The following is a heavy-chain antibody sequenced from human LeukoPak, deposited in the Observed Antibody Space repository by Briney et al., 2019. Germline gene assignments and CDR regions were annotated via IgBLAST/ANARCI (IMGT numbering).Heavy chain of an antibody. CDR2: INHSGST. Sequence: PAETLSLTCAVYGGSFSGYYWSWIRQPPGKGLEWIGEINHSGSTNYNPSLKSRVTISIDTSKNQFSLKLSSVNAADTAVYYCARAMIVVIITTPGYFDLWGRGTLVTVSS. CDR3: ARAMIVVIITTPGYFDL. D-gene: IGHD3-22*01. V-gene: IGHV4-34*01. J-gene: IGHJ2*01. CDR1: GGSFSGYY.